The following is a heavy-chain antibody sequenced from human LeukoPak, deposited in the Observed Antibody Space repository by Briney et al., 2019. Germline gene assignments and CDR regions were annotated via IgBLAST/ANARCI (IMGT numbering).Heavy chain of an antibody. D-gene: IGHD4-17*01. CDR1: GFTFTSYT. CDR3: ATWDDYGDFVAFEY. CDR2: ISSSATYI. J-gene: IGHJ4*02. Sequence: GGSLRLSCGGSGFTFTSYTMNWVRQAPGKGLEWVASISSSATYIYYADSVRGRFTISRDDAKKSVFLHMNSLRAEDTAVYFCATWDDYGDFVAFEYWGQGTLVTVSS. V-gene: IGHV3-21*01.